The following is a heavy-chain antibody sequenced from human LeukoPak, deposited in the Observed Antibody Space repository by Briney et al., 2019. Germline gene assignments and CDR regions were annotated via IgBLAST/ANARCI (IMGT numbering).Heavy chain of an antibody. CDR3: AGASPQYYYDSSGPPRAFDI. Sequence: ASVKVSCKASGYTFTSYAMHWVRQAPGQRLEWMGWINAGNGNTKYSQKFQGRVTITADESTSTAYMELSSLRSEDTAVYYCAGASPQYYYDSSGPPRAFDIWGQGTMVTVSS. J-gene: IGHJ3*02. CDR2: INAGNGNT. D-gene: IGHD3-22*01. V-gene: IGHV1-3*01. CDR1: GYTFTSYA.